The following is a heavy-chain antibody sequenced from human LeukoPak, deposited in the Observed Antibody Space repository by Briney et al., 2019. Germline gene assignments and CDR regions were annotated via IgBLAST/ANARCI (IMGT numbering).Heavy chain of an antibody. CDR1: GFTLRSYG. J-gene: IGHJ4*02. D-gene: IGHD3-9*01. V-gene: IGHV3-30*18. CDR2: LSYDESNE. Sequence: GWSLRLSCAASGFTLRSYGMNWVRQAPGKGREWVALLSYDESNEYYADSVQGRFTISRDNSKNTLYLQMNSLRAEDTAVYYCAKDSALLTGYPTYIDSWGQGTLVTVSS. CDR3: AKDSALLTGYPTYIDS.